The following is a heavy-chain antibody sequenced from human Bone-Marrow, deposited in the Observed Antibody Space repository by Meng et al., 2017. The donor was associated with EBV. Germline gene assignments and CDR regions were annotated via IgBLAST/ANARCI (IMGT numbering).Heavy chain of an antibody. D-gene: IGHD4-11*01. CDR3: ARGMTTVTSSDY. CDR1: GGSFSGYY. Sequence: QVQLQQWGAGLVKPSEXLSLTCAFYGGSFSGYYWSWIRQPPGKGLEWIGEINHSGSTNYNPSLKSRVTISVDTSKNQFSLKLSSVTAADTAVYYCARGMTTVTSSDYWGQGTLVTVAS. J-gene: IGHJ4*02. CDR2: INHSGST. V-gene: IGHV4-34*01.